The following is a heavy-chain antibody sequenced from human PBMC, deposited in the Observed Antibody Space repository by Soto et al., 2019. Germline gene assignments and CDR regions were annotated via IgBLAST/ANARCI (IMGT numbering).Heavy chain of an antibody. CDR2: ISYDGSNK. J-gene: IGHJ4*02. D-gene: IGHD5-12*01. CDR3: ARSPGRDGYNHFEY. Sequence: PWGSLRLSCAASGFNFSSYGMHSVRQAPGKGLEWVAVISYDGSNKYYADSVKGRFTISRDNAKNSLYLQMNSLRAEDTAVYYCARSPGRDGYNHFEYWGQGALVTVSS. V-gene: IGHV3-30*03. CDR1: GFNFSSYG.